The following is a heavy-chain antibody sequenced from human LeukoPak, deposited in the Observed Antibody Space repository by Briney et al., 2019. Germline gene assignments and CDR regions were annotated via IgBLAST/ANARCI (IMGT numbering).Heavy chain of an antibody. D-gene: IGHD3-10*01. V-gene: IGHV3-48*03. Sequence: GGSLRLSCAASGFTFSSYEMNWVRQAPGKGLEWVSYISSSGSTIYYADSVKGRFTISRDNAKNSLFLQISSLRVEDSAVYYCARLSPSNYYGSGSYVSVWGQGTLVTVSS. CDR3: ARLSPSNYYGSGSYVSV. CDR1: GFTFSSYE. J-gene: IGHJ4*02. CDR2: ISSSGSTI.